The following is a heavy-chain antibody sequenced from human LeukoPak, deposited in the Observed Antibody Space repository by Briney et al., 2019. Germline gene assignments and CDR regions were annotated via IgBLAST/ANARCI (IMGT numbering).Heavy chain of an antibody. Sequence: PSETLSLTCIESGGSISSYFWSWIRQPPGKGLEWIGYIFYSGSTDYNPSLKSRVTISVDKSNNQFSLKLTSVTAADTAVYYCAGRRVLTGEPYWGQGSLVTVSS. CDR2: IFYSGST. J-gene: IGHJ4*02. CDR1: GGSISSYF. CDR3: AGRRVLTGEPY. D-gene: IGHD7-27*01. V-gene: IGHV4-59*12.